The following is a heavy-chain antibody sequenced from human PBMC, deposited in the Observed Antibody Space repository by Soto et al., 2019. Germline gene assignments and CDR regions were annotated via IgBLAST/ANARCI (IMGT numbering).Heavy chain of an antibody. CDR2: INPSGGST. CDR1: GYTFTSYS. V-gene: IGHV1-46*01. J-gene: IGHJ4*02. Sequence: ASGKVSRNASGYTFTSYSMQWVRQAPGQRLELMGIINPSGGSTSYAQKFQGRVTMTRDTSTSTVYMELSSLRSEATAVYYCARDLLSGYFSSTSCHNGIDSWGQGTLFTVSS. CDR3: ARDLLSGYFSSTSCHNGIDS. D-gene: IGHD2-2*02.